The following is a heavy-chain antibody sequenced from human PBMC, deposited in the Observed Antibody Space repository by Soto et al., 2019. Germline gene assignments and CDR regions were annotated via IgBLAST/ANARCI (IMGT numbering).Heavy chain of an antibody. CDR1: GYTFTTYY. J-gene: IGHJ6*02. V-gene: IGHV1-8*01. Sequence: ASVKVSCKGSGYTFTTYYINWVLQAPGQGLEWLGWMDPNSGSTGYAQNFQGRITMTRNISRNTAHMELSSLQSEDTAVYYCARERKFDFWRKGLDVWGQGTTVTVSS. CDR3: ARERKFDFWRKGLDV. D-gene: IGHD3-3*01. CDR2: MDPNSGST.